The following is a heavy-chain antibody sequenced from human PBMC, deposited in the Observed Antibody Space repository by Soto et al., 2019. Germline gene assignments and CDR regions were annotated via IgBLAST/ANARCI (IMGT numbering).Heavy chain of an antibody. CDR1: GFTFSSYA. J-gene: IGHJ6*02. CDR3: ARDTYCSGGSCTYYYYGMDV. V-gene: IGHV3-30-3*01. D-gene: IGHD2-15*01. CDR2: ISYDGINK. Sequence: QVQLVESGGGVVQPGRSLRLSCAASGFTFSSYAMHWVRQAPGKGLEWVAVISYDGINKYYADSVKGRFTISRDNSKNTLYLQMNSLRAEDTAVYYCARDTYCSGGSCTYYYYGMDVWGHGTTVTVSS.